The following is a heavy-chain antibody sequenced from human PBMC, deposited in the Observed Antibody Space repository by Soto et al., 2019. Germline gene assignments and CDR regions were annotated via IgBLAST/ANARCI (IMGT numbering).Heavy chain of an antibody. V-gene: IGHV1-8*02. CDR1: GYTFTTND. CDR3: AITPGWFAGMAV. J-gene: IGHJ6*02. CDR2: MDPNSGVA. Sequence: ASVNVCGKAVGYTFTTNDINGVRQAPGQGLEWLGWMDPNSGVAGYAQKFQGRLTMTGDTSIDTAYMDLTSLTSEDTAVYYCAITPGWFAGMAVWGQGTTVTVSS. D-gene: IGHD6-19*01.